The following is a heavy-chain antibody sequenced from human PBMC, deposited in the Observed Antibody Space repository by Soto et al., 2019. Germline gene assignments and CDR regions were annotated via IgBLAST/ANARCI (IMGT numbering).Heavy chain of an antibody. CDR1: GGSVSSGSYY. CDR2: IYYSGST. CDR3: AREEDWFDP. V-gene: IGHV4-61*01. J-gene: IGHJ5*02. Sequence: SQTLSLTCTVSGGSVSSGSYYWSWIRQPPGKGLEWIGYIYYSGSTNYNPSLKSRVTISVDTSKNQFSLKLSSVTAADPAVYYCAREEDWFDPWGQGTLVTVSS.